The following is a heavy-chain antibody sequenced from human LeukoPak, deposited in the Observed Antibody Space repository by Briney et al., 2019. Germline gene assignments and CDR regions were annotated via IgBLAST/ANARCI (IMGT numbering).Heavy chain of an antibody. CDR1: GFTFNTRS. CDR3: ARDEVAPTRRGRDV. V-gene: IGHV3-21*01. D-gene: IGHD1-1*01. CDR2: ITRSSAYI. J-gene: IGHJ6*02. Sequence: GGSLRLSCAASGFTFNTRSMNWVRQAPGKGLEWVSSITRSSAYIYYADSVRGRFTIPRDNAKNSLYLQMNSLGADDTAVYYCARDEVAPTRRGRDVWGQGTMDSVSS.